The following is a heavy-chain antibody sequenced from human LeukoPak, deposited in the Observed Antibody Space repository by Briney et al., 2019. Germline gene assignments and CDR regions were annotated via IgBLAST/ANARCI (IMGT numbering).Heavy chain of an antibody. D-gene: IGHD2-15*01. CDR1: GGSISSSSYY. CDR3: ARGLIVVASPNYFDY. J-gene: IGHJ4*02. Sequence: PSETLSLTCTVSGGSISSSSYYWGWIRQPPGKGLEWIGSIYYSGSTYYNPSLKSRVTISVDTSKNQFSLKLSSVTAADTAVYYCARGLIVVASPNYFDYWGQGTLVTVSS. V-gene: IGHV4-39*07. CDR2: IYYSGST.